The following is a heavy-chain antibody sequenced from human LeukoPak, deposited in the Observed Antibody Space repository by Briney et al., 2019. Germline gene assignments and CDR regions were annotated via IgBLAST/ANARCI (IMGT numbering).Heavy chain of an antibody. V-gene: IGHV1-3*01. CDR3: ARDSGEYYFDY. D-gene: IGHD2-15*01. J-gene: IGHJ4*02. CDR1: GYTFTTYA. Sequence: ASVTVSFKASGYTFTTYAMHWVRQAPGQRLEWMGWINAGSGNTKYSQNFQGRVTISRDTSASTAYMELSSLTSEDTAVYYCARDSGEYYFDYWGQGTLVTVSS. CDR2: INAGSGNT.